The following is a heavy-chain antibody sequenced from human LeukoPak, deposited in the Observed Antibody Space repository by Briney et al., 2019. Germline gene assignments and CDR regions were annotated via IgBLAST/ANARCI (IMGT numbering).Heavy chain of an antibody. Sequence: PSETLSLTCNVSGGSINNGGYYWSWIRQHPGKGLEWIGYIYYSGSTYYNPSLKNRVAISVDTSKKQFSLKLSSVTAADTAVYYCARTYCSTTSCPWGYLYGMDVWGQGTTVTVSS. CDR2: IYYSGST. CDR3: ARTYCSTTSCPWGYLYGMDV. D-gene: IGHD2-2*01. V-gene: IGHV4-31*03. CDR1: GGSINNGGYY. J-gene: IGHJ6*02.